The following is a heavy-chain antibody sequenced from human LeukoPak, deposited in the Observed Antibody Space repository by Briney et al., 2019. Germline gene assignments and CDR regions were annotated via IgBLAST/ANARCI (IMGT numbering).Heavy chain of an antibody. Sequence: GGSLRLSCAASGFTFSSYWMHWVRQAPGKGLVWVSRINSDGSSTSYADSVKGRFTISRDNAKNTLSLQMNYLRAEDTAVYYCAKAPNPPPYTECYFDYWGQGTLVTVSS. V-gene: IGHV3-74*01. CDR3: AKAPNPPPYTECYFDY. CDR2: INSDGSST. J-gene: IGHJ4*02. CDR1: GFTFSSYW. D-gene: IGHD2-2*02.